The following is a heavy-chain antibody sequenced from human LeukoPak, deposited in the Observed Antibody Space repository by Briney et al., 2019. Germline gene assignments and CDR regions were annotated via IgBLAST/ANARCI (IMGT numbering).Heavy chain of an antibody. J-gene: IGHJ6*02. CDR1: GGSFSGYY. V-gene: IGHV4-34*01. CDR2: INHSGST. Sequence: SETLSLTCAVYGGSFSGYYWSWIRQPPGKGLEWIGEINHSGSTNYNPSLKSRITISVDTSKNQFSLKLSSVTAADTAVYYCARVFWSGSYYFYYGMDVWGQGTTVTVSS. D-gene: IGHD3-3*01. CDR3: ARVFWSGSYYFYYGMDV.